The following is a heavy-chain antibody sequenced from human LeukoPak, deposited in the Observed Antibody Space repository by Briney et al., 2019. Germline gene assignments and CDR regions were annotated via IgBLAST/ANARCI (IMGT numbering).Heavy chain of an antibody. V-gene: IGHV1-2*02. Sequence: SVKVSCKASGYTFTGYYMHWVRQAPGQGLEWMGWINPNSGGTNYAQKFQGRVTMTRDTSISTAYMELSRLRSDDTAVYYCARENGDYDYFDYWGQGTLVTVSS. D-gene: IGHD4-17*01. CDR2: INPNSGGT. CDR3: ARENGDYDYFDY. J-gene: IGHJ4*02. CDR1: GYTFTGYY.